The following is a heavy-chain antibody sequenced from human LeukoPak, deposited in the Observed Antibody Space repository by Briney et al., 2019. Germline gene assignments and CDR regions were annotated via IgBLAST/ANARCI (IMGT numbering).Heavy chain of an antibody. D-gene: IGHD3-16*01. V-gene: IGHV3-23*01. CDR2: IGGSSSST. CDR3: ARGGGGRRSNAFDI. J-gene: IGHJ3*02. CDR1: GFTFSRNA. Sequence: GGSLRLSCAASGFTFSRNAMSWVRQAPGKGLEWVSTIGGSSSSTYHADSVKGRFTISRDNAKNSLYLQMNSLRAEDTAVYYCARGGGGRRSNAFDIWGQGTMVTVSS.